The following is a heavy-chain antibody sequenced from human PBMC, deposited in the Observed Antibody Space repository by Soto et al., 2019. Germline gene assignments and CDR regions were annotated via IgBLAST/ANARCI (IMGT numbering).Heavy chain of an antibody. CDR2: INPSGTTT. CDR1: GYTFTSFY. V-gene: IGHV1-46*01. J-gene: IGHJ6*02. D-gene: IGHD3-16*01. CDR3: ANPQIAWHYYCGMEV. Sequence: QVQLVQSGAEVKKPGASVKVSCKASGYTFTSFYMHWARQAPGQGLEWMGIINPSGTTTDYAQKSQGRATMNCDTSTSTYDMELSSRTSVDTAVYYCANPQIAWHYYCGMEVWGHGTVVTVSS.